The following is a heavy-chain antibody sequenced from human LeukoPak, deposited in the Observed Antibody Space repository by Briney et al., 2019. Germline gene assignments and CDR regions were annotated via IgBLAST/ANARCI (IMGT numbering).Heavy chain of an antibody. CDR1: GGSISSYY. J-gene: IGHJ4*02. D-gene: IGHD2-15*01. V-gene: IGHV4-59*01. CDR3: ARALCSGGSCYSDYFDY. CDR2: IYYSGST. Sequence: SETLSLTCTVSGGSISSYYWSWIRQPPGKGLEWIGYIYYSGSTNYNPSLKSRVTISVDTSKNQFSLKLSSVTAADTAVYYCARALCSGGSCYSDYFDYWGQGTLVTVSS.